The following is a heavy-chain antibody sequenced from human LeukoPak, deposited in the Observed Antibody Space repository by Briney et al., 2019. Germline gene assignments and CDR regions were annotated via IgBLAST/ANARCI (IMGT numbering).Heavy chain of an antibody. V-gene: IGHV4-38-2*01. CDR1: GYSISSAFY. CDR3: GRVTVGQWLDF. CDR2: ISHSENT. Sequence: SETLSLTCAVSGYSISSAFYWGRIRQPPGKGLEWIGSISHSENTYYNPSLKSRVTISMDTSKNQFSLKVKSLTAADTAVYYCGRVTVGQWLDFWGQGTLVTVSS. D-gene: IGHD6-19*01. J-gene: IGHJ4*02.